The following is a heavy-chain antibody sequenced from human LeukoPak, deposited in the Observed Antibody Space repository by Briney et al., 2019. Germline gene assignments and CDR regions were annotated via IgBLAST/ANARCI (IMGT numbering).Heavy chain of an antibody. V-gene: IGHV4-38-2*01. CDR3: ANFDSSSWYGGDY. CDR1: GYSISSGYY. CDR2: IYHSGST. D-gene: IGHD6-13*01. Sequence: PSETLSLTCAVSGYSISSGYYWGWIRQPPGKGLEWIGSIYHSGSTYYNPSLKSRVTISVDTSKNQFSLKLSSVTAADTAVYYGANFDSSSWYGGDYSGQGTLVTVSS. J-gene: IGHJ4*02.